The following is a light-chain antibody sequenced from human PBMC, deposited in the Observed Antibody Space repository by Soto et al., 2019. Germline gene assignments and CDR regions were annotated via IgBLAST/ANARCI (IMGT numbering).Light chain of an antibody. CDR3: QQYNNWPRT. J-gene: IGKJ1*01. CDR1: QSVSSY. Sequence: VLTQSPATLSLSPGERATLSCRASQSVSSYLAWYQQKPGQAPRLLIYGASSRATGIPARLSGSGSGTEFTLTISSLQSEDFAVYYCQQYNNWPRTFGQGTKVDI. CDR2: GAS. V-gene: IGKV3D-15*01.